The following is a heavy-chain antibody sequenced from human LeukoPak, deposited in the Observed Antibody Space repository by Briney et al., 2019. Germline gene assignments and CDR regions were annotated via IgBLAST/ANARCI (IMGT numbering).Heavy chain of an antibody. CDR3: AKAEAVVPGPSSFDH. V-gene: IGHV3-30*02. CDR2: IRYDGSNK. CDR1: GFTFSSYG. Sequence: GGSLRLSCAASGFTFSSYGMHWVRQAPGKGLEWVAFIRYDGSNKYYADSVKGRYTISRYNSKNTLYLQMNSLRAEDTAVYYWAKAEAVVPGPSSFDHWGQGTLVTVSS. J-gene: IGHJ4*02. D-gene: IGHD2-2*01.